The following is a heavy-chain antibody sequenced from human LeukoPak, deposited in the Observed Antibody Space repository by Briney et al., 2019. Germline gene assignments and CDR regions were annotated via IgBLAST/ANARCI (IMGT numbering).Heavy chain of an antibody. J-gene: IGHJ4*02. CDR2: ISWNSGSI. CDR1: GFTFDDYA. CDR3: AKDSGGGGSGYFDY. Sequence: GGSLRLSCAASGFTFDDYAMHWVRQAPGKGLEWVSGISWNSGSIGYADSVKGRFTISRDNAKNSLYLQMNSLRAEDTALYYCAKDSGGGGSGYFDYWGQGTLVTVSS. D-gene: IGHD2-21*01. V-gene: IGHV3-9*01.